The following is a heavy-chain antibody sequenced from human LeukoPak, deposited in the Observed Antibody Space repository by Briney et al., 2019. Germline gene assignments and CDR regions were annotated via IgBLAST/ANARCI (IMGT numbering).Heavy chain of an antibody. CDR3: GKNRYSGSLSPFDI. Sequence: GGSLRLSCAASKFAFSSYAMSWVRQAPGKGLEWGSAISGGGGNTYYADSVKGRFTISRDNSKNTLYLQMNSLRAEDTAVYYCGKNRYSGSLSPFDIWGQGTMVTVSS. CDR2: ISGGGGNT. V-gene: IGHV3-23*01. J-gene: IGHJ3*02. D-gene: IGHD1-26*01. CDR1: KFAFSSYA.